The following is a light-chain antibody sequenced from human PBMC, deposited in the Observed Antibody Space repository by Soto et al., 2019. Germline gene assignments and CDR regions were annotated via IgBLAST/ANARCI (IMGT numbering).Light chain of an antibody. V-gene: IGKV3-20*01. J-gene: IGKJ2*01. CDR3: QQYGSSHT. CDR2: GAS. Sequence: EIVLTQSPGTLSLSPGERAILSCRASQSVSSSYLAWYQQKPGQAPRLLIYGASSRATGIPDRFSGSGSGTDFTLTISRLEPEDFAVYYCQQYGSSHTFGQGTNLEIK. CDR1: QSVSSSY.